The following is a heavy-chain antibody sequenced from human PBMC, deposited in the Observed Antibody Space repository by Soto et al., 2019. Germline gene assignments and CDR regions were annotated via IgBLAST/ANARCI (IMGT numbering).Heavy chain of an antibody. V-gene: IGHV1-69*13. CDR1: GGTLSSDA. CDR3: ARVGAKSP. J-gene: IGHJ5*02. CDR2: IIPIFGTA. Sequence: SVKDSCMASGGTLSSDAISCVRQAHGQGLEWMGGIIPIFGTANYAQKFQGRVTITADESTRTAYMELSRLRSEDTAVYYCARVGAKSPWGQGTLVPVSS.